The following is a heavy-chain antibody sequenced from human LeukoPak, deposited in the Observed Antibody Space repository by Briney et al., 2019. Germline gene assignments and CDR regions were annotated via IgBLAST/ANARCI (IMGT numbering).Heavy chain of an antibody. CDR2: IYHSGST. Sequence: SETLSLTCTVSGYSISSGYYWGWIRQPPGKGLEWIGSIYHSGSTYYNPSLKSRVTISVDTSKNQFSLKLSSVTAADTAVYYCARALYCSSTSRYIGLDYWGQGTLVTVSS. J-gene: IGHJ4*02. D-gene: IGHD2-2*02. V-gene: IGHV4-38-2*02. CDR1: GYSISSGYY. CDR3: ARALYCSSTSRYIGLDY.